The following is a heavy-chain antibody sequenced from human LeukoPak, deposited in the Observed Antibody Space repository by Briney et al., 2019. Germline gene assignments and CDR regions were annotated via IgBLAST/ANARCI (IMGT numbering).Heavy chain of an antibody. D-gene: IGHD1-7*01. V-gene: IGHV3-48*04. J-gene: IGHJ5*02. Sequence: GGSLRLSCAASGFTFSSYSMNWVRQAPGKGLEWVSYISSGGSTTYYAGSVKGRFTVSRDNAKNSLYLQMNSLRAEDTAVYYCARLELRFSWFDPWGQGTLVTVSS. CDR2: ISSGGSTT. CDR3: ARLELRFSWFDP. CDR1: GFTFSSYS.